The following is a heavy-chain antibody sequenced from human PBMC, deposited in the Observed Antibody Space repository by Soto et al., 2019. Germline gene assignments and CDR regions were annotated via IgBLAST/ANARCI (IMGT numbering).Heavy chain of an antibody. CDR3: ARAMGQPLYYLDY. CDR2: INHSGST. Sequence: SETLSLTCAVYGGSFSGYYWSWIRQPPGKGLEWIGEINHSGSTNYNPSLKSRVTISVDTSKNQSSLRLRSVTAADTAVDYRARAMGQPLYYLDYWGQGALVPLPS. CDR1: GGSFSGYY. J-gene: IGHJ4*02. V-gene: IGHV4-34*01.